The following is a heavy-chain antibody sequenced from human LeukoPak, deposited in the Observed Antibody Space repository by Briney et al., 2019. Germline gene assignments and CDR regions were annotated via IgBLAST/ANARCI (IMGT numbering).Heavy chain of an antibody. CDR3: ARGGGYSYGSFDY. D-gene: IGHD5-18*01. V-gene: IGHV3-74*01. CDR2: INRDGSST. Sequence: GGSLRLSCAASGSSFSVYWMHWVRQAPGKGLVWVSRINRDGSSTSYADSVKGRFTISRDNAKNTLYLQMNSLRAEDTAVYYCARGGGYSYGSFDYWGQGTLVTVSS. J-gene: IGHJ4*02. CDR1: GSSFSVYW.